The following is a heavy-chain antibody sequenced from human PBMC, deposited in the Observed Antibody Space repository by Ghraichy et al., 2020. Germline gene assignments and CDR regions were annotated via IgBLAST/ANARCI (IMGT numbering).Heavy chain of an antibody. Sequence: GESLNISLKFTENTHLYNSINWHPHTNRKPLDWTGHVPPINSETPYSPTSQGQVTIPVATSLAYAYLQWRSLAASDTAIYYCARLPGRANWFDPWGQGTLVTVSS. CDR3: ARLPGRANWFDP. J-gene: IGHJ5*02. CDR2: VPPINSET. V-gene: IGHV5-51*01. D-gene: IGHD3-10*01. CDR1: ENTHLYNS.